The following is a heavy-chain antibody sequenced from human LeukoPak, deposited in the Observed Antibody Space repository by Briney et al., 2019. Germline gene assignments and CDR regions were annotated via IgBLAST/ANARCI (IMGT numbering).Heavy chain of an antibody. Sequence: GGSLRLSCAASGIPFSNYTLTWVRHAPGKGLGWVSSISGSRRYIHYSDSVRGRFSISRDNAKNSVYLQMDSLTADDTAVYCCARVNSALVVSSVGSWAGSLGFDHWGQGTLVIVSS. J-gene: IGHJ4*02. V-gene: IGHV3-21*06. D-gene: IGHD3-22*01. CDR3: ARVNSALVVSSVGSWAGSLGFDH. CDR2: ISGSRRYI. CDR1: GIPFSNYT.